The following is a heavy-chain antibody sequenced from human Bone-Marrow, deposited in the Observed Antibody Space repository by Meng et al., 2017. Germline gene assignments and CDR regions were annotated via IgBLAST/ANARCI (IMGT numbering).Heavy chain of an antibody. CDR3: ARGSRSHFIWAMARSKYYFDY. V-gene: IGHV1-8*02. CDR1: GYTFTSYD. D-gene: IGHD2-15*01. J-gene: IGHJ4*02. CDR2: MNPNSGNT. Sequence: ASVKVSCKASGYTFTSYDINWVRQATGQGLEWMGWMNPNSGNTGYAQKFQGRVTMTRDTSTSTVYMELSSLRSEDTAVYYRARGSRSHFIWAMARSKYYFDYWGQGTLVTVSS.